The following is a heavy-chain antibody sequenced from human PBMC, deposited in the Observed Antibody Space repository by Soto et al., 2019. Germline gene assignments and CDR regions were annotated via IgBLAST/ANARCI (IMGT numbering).Heavy chain of an antibody. J-gene: IGHJ4*02. V-gene: IGHV3-23*01. Sequence: GGSLRLSCEVSGFIFSMYSMSWVRQTPGKGLEWVSAISGSGGSTYYADSVKGRFTISRDNSKNTLYLQMNSLRAEDTAVYYCAKGGYYYDSSGVFDYWGQGTLVTVSS. CDR2: ISGSGGST. CDR1: GFIFSMYS. D-gene: IGHD3-22*01. CDR3: AKGGYYYDSSGVFDY.